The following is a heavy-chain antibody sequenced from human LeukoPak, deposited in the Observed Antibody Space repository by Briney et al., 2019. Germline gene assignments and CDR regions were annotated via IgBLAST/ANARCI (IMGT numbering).Heavy chain of an antibody. V-gene: IGHV3-64D*06. Sequence: GGSLRLSCSVSGFTFSTYVMHWVRQAPGKGLEYVSAISSNGDNTYYADSVKGRFTISRDNSKNTLYLQMSSLRADDTAVYYCVRGTGYWGQRTLATVSS. J-gene: IGHJ4*02. CDR2: ISSNGDNT. CDR1: GFTFSTYV. CDR3: VRGTGY.